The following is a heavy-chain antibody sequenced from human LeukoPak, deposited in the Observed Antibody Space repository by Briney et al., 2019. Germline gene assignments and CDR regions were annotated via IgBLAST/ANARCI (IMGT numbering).Heavy chain of an antibody. J-gene: IGHJ5*02. CDR1: GGSISSYY. D-gene: IGHD2-15*01. CDR2: IYYSGST. CDR3: AAAGYCSGGSCQP. V-gene: IGHV4-59*01. Sequence: SETLSLTCTVSGGSISSYYWSWIRQPPGKGLEWIGYIYYSGSTNYNPSLKSRVTISVDTSKNQFSLKLSSVTAADTAVYYCAAAGYCSGGSCQPWGQGTLVTVSS.